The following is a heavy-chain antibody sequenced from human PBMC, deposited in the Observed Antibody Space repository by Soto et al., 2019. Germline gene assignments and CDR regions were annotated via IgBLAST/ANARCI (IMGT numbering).Heavy chain of an antibody. CDR2: ISGSGGST. CDR3: ARRGSGSYYDS. J-gene: IGHJ4*02. D-gene: IGHD1-26*01. Sequence: EVQLLESGGGLVQPGGSLRLSCAASGFTFSSYAMRWGRQAPVKGLEWVSAISGSGGSTYYADSVKGRFTISRDTSKNTLYLQMNSLRAEDTAVYYCARRGSGSYYDSWGQGTLVSVSS. CDR1: GFTFSSYA. V-gene: IGHV3-23*01.